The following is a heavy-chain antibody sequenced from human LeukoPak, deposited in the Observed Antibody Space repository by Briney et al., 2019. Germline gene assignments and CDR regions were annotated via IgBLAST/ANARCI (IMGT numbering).Heavy chain of an antibody. CDR2: ISGSGGST. CDR3: AKVSNCSSTSCYFDY. J-gene: IGHJ4*02. CDR1: GFTFSSYA. D-gene: IGHD2-2*01. V-gene: IGHV3-23*01. Sequence: GGSLRLSCAASGFTFSSYAMSWVRQAPGKGLEWVSAISGSGGSTYYADSVKGRSTISRDNSKNTLYLQMNSLRAEDTAVYYCAKVSNCSSTSCYFDYWGQGTLVTVSS.